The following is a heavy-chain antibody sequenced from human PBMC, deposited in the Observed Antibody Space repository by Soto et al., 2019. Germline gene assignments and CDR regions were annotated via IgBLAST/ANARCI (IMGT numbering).Heavy chain of an antibody. Sequence: SETLSLTCAVYGGSFSGYYWSWIRQPPGKGLEWIGEINHSGSTNYNPSLKSRVTISVDTSKNQFSLKLSSVTAADTAVYYCARRYRIAVAGKGFDYWGQGTLVTVS. CDR1: GGSFSGYY. D-gene: IGHD6-19*01. V-gene: IGHV4-34*01. J-gene: IGHJ4*02. CDR2: INHSGST. CDR3: ARRYRIAVAGKGFDY.